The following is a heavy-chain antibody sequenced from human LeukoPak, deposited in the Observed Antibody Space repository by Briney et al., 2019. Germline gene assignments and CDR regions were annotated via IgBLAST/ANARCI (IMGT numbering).Heavy chain of an antibody. CDR2: INHSGST. CDR1: GGSISSYY. CDR3: ARGRVRIPMVRGVTSRPEYYFDY. Sequence: PSETLSLTCTVSGGSISSYYWSWIRQPPGKGLEWIGEINHSGSTNYNPSLKSRVTISVDTSKNQFSLKLSSVTAADTAVYYCARGRVRIPMVRGVTSRPEYYFDYWGQGTLVTVSS. D-gene: IGHD3-10*01. V-gene: IGHV4-34*01. J-gene: IGHJ4*02.